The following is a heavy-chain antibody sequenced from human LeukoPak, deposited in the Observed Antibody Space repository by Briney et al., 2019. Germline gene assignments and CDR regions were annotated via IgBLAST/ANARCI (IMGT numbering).Heavy chain of an antibody. Sequence: PSETLSLTCAVYGGSFSGYYWSWIRQPPGKGLEWIGEINHSGSTNYNPSLKSRVTVSVDTSKNQFSLKLSSVTAADTAVYYCARAMGKSYYFDYWGQGTLVTVSS. J-gene: IGHJ4*02. CDR1: GGSFSGYY. V-gene: IGHV4-34*01. CDR3: ARAMGKSYYFDY. D-gene: IGHD1-26*01. CDR2: INHSGST.